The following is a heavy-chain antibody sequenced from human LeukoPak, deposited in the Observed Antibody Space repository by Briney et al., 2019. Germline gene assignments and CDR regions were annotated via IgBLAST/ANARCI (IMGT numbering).Heavy chain of an antibody. CDR3: ARSSYDFWSDDAFDI. CDR1: GFTFSSYS. V-gene: IGHV3-48*04. CDR2: ISSSSSTI. Sequence: GGSLRLSCAASGFTFSSYSMSWVRQAPGKGLEWVSYISSSSSTIYYADSVKGRFTISRDNAKNSLYLQMNSLRAEDTAVYYCARSSYDFWSDDAFDIWGQGTMVTVSS. D-gene: IGHD3-3*01. J-gene: IGHJ3*02.